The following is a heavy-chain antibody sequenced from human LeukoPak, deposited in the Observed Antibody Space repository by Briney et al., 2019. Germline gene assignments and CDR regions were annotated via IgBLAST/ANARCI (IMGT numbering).Heavy chain of an antibody. J-gene: IGHJ4*02. V-gene: IGHV3-21*01. CDR3: ARDREDFGVVTADFDY. Sequence: GGSLRLSCAASGFTFSSYSMNWVRQAPGKGLEWVSSISSSSSYIYYADSVKGRFTISRDNAKNSLYLQMNSLRAEDTAVYYCARDREDFGVVTADFDYWGQGTLVTVSS. CDR1: GFTFSSYS. D-gene: IGHD3-3*01. CDR2: ISSSSSYI.